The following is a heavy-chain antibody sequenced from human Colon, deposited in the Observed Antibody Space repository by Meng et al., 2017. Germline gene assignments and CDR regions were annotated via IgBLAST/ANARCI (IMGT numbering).Heavy chain of an antibody. J-gene: IGHJ4*02. CDR1: GFTFSSYE. D-gene: IGHD1-26*01. Sequence: GESLKISCAASGFTFSSYEMNWVRQAPGKGLEWVSYISSSGSTIYYADSVKGRFTISRDNAKNSLYLQMNSLRAEDTAVYYCARTPHRVGATDWYYFDYWGQGTLVTSPQ. V-gene: IGHV3-48*03. CDR3: ARTPHRVGATDWYYFDY. CDR2: ISSSGSTI.